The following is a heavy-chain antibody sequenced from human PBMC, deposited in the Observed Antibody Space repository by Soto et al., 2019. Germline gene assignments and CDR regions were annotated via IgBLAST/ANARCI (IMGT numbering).Heavy chain of an antibody. D-gene: IGHD2-2*01. CDR1: GFTFSSYA. CDR3: AKVGLGVVVPAAHFDY. CDR2: ISGSGGST. V-gene: IGHV3-23*01. J-gene: IGHJ4*02. Sequence: GGSLRLSCAASGFTFSSYAMSWVRQAPGKGLEWVSAISGSGGSTYYADSVKGRFTISRDNSKNTLYLQMNSLRAEDTAVYYCAKVGLGVVVPAAHFDYWGQGTLVTVSS.